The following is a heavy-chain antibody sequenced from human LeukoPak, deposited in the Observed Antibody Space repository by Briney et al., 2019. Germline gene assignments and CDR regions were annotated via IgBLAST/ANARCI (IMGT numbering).Heavy chain of an antibody. V-gene: IGHV3-74*01. CDR1: GFTFSTYW. D-gene: IGHD3-10*01. CDR3: ARVGGSSDFDY. J-gene: IGHJ4*02. CDR2: IDTDGSST. Sequence: GGSLRLSCAASGFTFSTYWMHWVRQAPGKGLVRVSRIDTDGSSTTYADSVKGRFTISRDNAKNTLYLQMNSLRAEDTAVYYCARVGGSSDFDYWGQGTLVTVSS.